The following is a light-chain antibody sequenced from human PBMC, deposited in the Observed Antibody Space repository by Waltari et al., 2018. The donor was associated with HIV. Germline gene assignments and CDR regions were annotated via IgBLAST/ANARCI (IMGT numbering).Light chain of an antibody. V-gene: IGLV3-21*02. CDR3: QVWDIVSDHVI. CDR2: DDS. Sequence: SYVLTQAPSVSVAPGQTARITGGGGGGNNIGSKSVNWYQQKPGQAPVLVVCDDSDRPSGIPERFSGSNSGNTATLTISRVEAGDEADYYCQVWDIVSDHVIFGGGTKLTVL. CDR1: NIGSKS. J-gene: IGLJ2*01.